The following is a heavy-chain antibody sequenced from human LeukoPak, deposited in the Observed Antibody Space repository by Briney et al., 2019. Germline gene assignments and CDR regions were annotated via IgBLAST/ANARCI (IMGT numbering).Heavy chain of an antibody. CDR2: MIPIFGTA. J-gene: IGHJ4*02. CDR1: GGTFSSYA. Sequence: ASVKLSCKASGGTFSSYAISCVRHAPGQGLEWMGRMIPIFGTANYAQKFQGRVTITTDESTRTAYMELSSLRSEDTAVYYCARENTIYCSGGSCYSSSHADYWGQGTLVTVSS. V-gene: IGHV1-69*05. D-gene: IGHD2-15*01. CDR3: ARENTIYCSGGSCYSSSHADY.